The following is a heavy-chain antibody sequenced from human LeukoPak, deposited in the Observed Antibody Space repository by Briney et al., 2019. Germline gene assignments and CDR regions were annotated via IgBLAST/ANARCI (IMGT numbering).Heavy chain of an antibody. D-gene: IGHD6-13*01. Sequence: ASVKVSCKASGYTFTSYGISWVRQAPGQGLEWMGWISAYNGNTNYAQKLQGRVTMTTDTSTSTAYMELRSLRSDDTAVYCCARLVYSSSWYSGYFDYWGQGTLVTVSS. CDR2: ISAYNGNT. CDR1: GYTFTSYG. V-gene: IGHV1-18*01. CDR3: ARLVYSSSWYSGYFDY. J-gene: IGHJ4*02.